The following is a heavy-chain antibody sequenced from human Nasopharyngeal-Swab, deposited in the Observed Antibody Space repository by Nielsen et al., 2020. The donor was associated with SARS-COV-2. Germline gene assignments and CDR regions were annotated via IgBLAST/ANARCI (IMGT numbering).Heavy chain of an antibody. V-gene: IGHV3-21*01. CDR1: GFTFSSYS. D-gene: IGHD2-2*01. J-gene: IGHJ4*02. CDR2: ISSSSSYI. Sequence: GGSLRLSCAASGFTFSSYSMNWVRQAPGKGLEWVSSISSSSSYIYYADSVKGRFTISRDNAKNSLFLQMNSLRAEDTAVYYCARDYCSSTSCYDYWGQGTLVTVSS. CDR3: ARDYCSSTSCYDY.